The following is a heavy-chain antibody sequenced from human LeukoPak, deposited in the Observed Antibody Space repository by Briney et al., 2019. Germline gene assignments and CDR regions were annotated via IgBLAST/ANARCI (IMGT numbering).Heavy chain of an antibody. Sequence: GGSLRLSCAASGFTVSSNYMSWVRQAPGKGLEWVSVIYSGGSTYYADSVKGRFTISRDNSKNTLYLQMNSLRAEDTAVYYCARDLFGWRGYSSDPALGNYWGQGTLVTVSS. J-gene: IGHJ4*02. CDR1: GFTVSSNY. CDR3: ARDLFGWRGYSSDPALGNY. CDR2: IYSGGST. V-gene: IGHV3-53*01. D-gene: IGHD6-19*01.